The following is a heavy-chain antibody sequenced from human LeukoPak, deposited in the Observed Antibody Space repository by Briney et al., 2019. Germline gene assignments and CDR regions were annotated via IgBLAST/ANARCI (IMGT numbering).Heavy chain of an antibody. CDR3: AREMNYYYGMDV. Sequence: PGGSLRLSCAASGFVFSDYTMNWVRQAPGKGLEWISYISTASSTIYYADSVKGRFTISRDNAENSLYLQMNSLGAEDTAVYYCAREMNYYYGMDVWGQGTTVTVSS. CDR2: ISTASSTI. V-gene: IGHV3-48*01. CDR1: GFVFSDYT. J-gene: IGHJ6*02.